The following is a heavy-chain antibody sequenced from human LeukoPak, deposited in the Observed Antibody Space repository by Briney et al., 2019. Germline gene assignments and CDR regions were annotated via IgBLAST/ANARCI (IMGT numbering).Heavy chain of an antibody. CDR3: ARRVRGVIISYGMDV. D-gene: IGHD3-10*01. Sequence: AVRLSFVASRFISRRYRMNRVRQPPGKGRAGVSSIRSSSSYIYYADSVKGRFTISRDNAKNSLYLQMNSLRAEDTAVYYCARRVRGVIISYGMDVWGKGTTVTVSS. J-gene: IGHJ6*04. CDR1: RFISRRYR. CDR2: IRSSSSYI. V-gene: IGHV3-21*01.